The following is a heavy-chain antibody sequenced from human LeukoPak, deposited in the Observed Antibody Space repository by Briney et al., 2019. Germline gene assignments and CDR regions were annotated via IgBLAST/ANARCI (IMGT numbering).Heavy chain of an antibody. V-gene: IGHV3-53*01. J-gene: IGHJ4*02. CDR2: IYSGGTT. CDR3: ARALRTDFWSGYPVYYFDY. D-gene: IGHD3-3*01. Sequence: GGSLRLSCAASGFTVSSNYMSWVRQAPGKGLEWVSVIYSGGTTYYADSVKGRFTISRDNSKNTLYLQTNSLRAEDTAVYYCARALRTDFWSGYPVYYFDYWGQGTLVTVSS. CDR1: GFTVSSNY.